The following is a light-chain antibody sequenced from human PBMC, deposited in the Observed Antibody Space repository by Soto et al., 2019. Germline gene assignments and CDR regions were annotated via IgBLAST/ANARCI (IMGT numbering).Light chain of an antibody. V-gene: IGLV2-14*01. CDR1: SSDVGGYNY. CDR3: SSYTSSNTLVV. CDR2: EVS. J-gene: IGLJ2*01. Sequence: QSALTQPASVSGSPGQSITISCTGTSSDVGGYNYVSWYQQQAGKAPKLIIHEVSNRPSGVSNRFSGSKSGNTASLTISGLQAEDEADYYCSSYTSSNTLVVFGGGTQLTVL.